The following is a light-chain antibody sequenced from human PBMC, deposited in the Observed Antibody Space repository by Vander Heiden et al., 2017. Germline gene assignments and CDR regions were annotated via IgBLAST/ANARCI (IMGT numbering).Light chain of an antibody. CDR2: DDS. V-gene: IGLV3-21*02. J-gene: IGLJ2*01. Sequence: SVLPPPPSLSVARGQTARITCGGNNIGSKSVHWYQQKPGQAPVLVVYDDSDRPSGIPERFSGSNSGNTATLTISRVEAGDEADYYCQVWDSSSDHVVFGGGTKLTVL. CDR3: QVWDSSSDHVV. CDR1: NIGSKS.